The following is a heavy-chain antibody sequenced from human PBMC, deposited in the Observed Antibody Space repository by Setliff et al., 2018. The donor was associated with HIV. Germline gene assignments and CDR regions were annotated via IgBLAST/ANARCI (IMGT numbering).Heavy chain of an antibody. Sequence: VASVKVSCKASGGTFSSYAISWVRQAPGQGLEWMGGIIPIFGTTNYAQKFQGRVTITTDESTTTAYMELSSLRSEDTALYYCAGGILTGYCTFGADYWGQGTLVTVSS. V-gene: IGHV1-69*05. CDR1: GGTFSSYA. CDR2: IIPIFGTT. D-gene: IGHD3-9*01. CDR3: AGGILTGYCTFGADY. J-gene: IGHJ4*02.